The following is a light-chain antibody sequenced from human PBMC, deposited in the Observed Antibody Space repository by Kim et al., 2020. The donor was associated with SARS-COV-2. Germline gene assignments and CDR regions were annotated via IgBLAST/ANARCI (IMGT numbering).Light chain of an antibody. Sequence: PATLSVSPGERATLSCRASQSVNSNLVWYQQKPGQAPRLLIFGASTRATGIPARFSGSGSGTEFTLTINSLQSEDFAVYYCQQRKTFGQGTKLEI. J-gene: IGKJ2*01. V-gene: IGKV3-15*01. CDR2: GAS. CDR3: QQRKT. CDR1: QSVNSN.